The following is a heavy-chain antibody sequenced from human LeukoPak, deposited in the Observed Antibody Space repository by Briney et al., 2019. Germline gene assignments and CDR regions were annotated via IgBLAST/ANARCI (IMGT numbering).Heavy chain of an antibody. V-gene: IGHV4-38-2*02. CDR2: IYTSGST. CDR3: ARDQGRWLVRTFDY. CDR1: GYSITTGYY. D-gene: IGHD6-19*01. Sequence: SETLSLTCTVSGYSITTGYYWGWIRQPPGKGLEWIGRIYTSGSTYYNPSLKSRVTISVDTSKNQFSLKLSSVTAADTAVYYCARDQGRWLVRTFDYWGQGTLVTVSS. J-gene: IGHJ4*02.